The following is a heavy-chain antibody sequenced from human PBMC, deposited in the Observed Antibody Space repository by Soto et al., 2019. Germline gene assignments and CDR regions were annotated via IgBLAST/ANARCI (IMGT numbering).Heavy chain of an antibody. V-gene: IGHV3-48*03. CDR3: ARKRAHWGGDCYDY. CDR1: GFTFSSYE. CDR2: TDSTGSFT. Sequence: EVQLVESGGGLVQPGGSLRLSCSGSGFTFSSYEMNWVRQAPGMGLEWVSYTDSTGSFTAYADSVRGRFTVSRDNAKNSLYLKINSRGVEDRVVFSGARKRAHWGGDCYDYGGGGPLFTVSS. D-gene: IGHD2-21*01. J-gene: IGHJ4*02.